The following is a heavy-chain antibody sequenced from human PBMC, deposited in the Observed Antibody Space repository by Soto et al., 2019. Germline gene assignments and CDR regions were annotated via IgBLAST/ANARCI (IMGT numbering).Heavy chain of an antibody. CDR3: AKGPGRSYVYYYGMEV. CDR1: GFTFSSYA. D-gene: IGHD2-8*01. CDR2: ISGSGGST. V-gene: IGHV3-23*01. J-gene: IGHJ6*02. Sequence: GGSLRLSCAASGFTFSSYAMSWVRQAPGKGLEWVSAISGSGGSTYYADSVKGRFTISRDNSKNTLYLQMNSLRAEDTAVYYCAKGPGRSYVYYYGMEVWGQGTTVTASS.